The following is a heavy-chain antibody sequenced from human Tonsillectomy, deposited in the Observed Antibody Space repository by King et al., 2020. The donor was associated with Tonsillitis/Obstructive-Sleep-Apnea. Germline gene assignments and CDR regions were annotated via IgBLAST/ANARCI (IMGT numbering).Heavy chain of an antibody. Sequence: VQLVESGGGVVQPGRSLRLSCAASGFTFRNYGIHWVRRAPGKGLEWVAVISFDGNNKDYAGSVKGRFAISRDNSENTVYLQMNSLKAEDTALYYCARDSWYCSGGGVCSLHDGFDLWGQGTMVTVSS. D-gene: IGHD2-21*02. CDR1: GFTFRNYG. CDR3: ARDSWYCSGGGVCSLHDGFDL. J-gene: IGHJ3*01. CDR2: ISFDGNNK. V-gene: IGHV3-30*09.